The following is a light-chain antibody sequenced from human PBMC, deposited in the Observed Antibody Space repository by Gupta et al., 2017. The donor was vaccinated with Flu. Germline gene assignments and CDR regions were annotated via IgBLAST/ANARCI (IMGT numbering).Light chain of an antibody. CDR3: AAWDDSLSGYV. J-gene: IGLJ1*01. Sequence: QSVLTPPPSASATRGRWVLISCYGSSSNIGSNYVYWYQQLPGTAPKLLIYRNNQRPSGVPDRFSSSKSGTSASLAISGLRSEDEADYYCAAWDDSLSGYVFGTGTKVTVL. CDR1: SSNIGSNY. CDR2: RNN. V-gene: IGLV1-47*01.